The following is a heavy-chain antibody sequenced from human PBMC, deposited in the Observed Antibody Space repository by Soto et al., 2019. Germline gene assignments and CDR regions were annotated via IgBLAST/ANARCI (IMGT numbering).Heavy chain of an antibody. CDR1: GYRFMNYW. V-gene: IGHV5-51*01. CDR3: VRASWTGYYRLLDFEF. Sequence: GESLKISCKGSGYRFMNYWIGWLRQIPWKGLEWMGIIYPGDSDTRYSPSFKGQVTMSADKSIFTAYLQWSGLKASDTAMYYCVRASWTGYYRLLDFEFWGQGTMVTVSS. CDR2: IYPGDSDT. J-gene: IGHJ4*02. D-gene: IGHD3-3*01.